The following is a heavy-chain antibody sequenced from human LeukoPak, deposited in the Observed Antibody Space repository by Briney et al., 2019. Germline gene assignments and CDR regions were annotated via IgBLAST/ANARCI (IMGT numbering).Heavy chain of an antibody. Sequence: PGGSLRLSCAASGFTFGSYCMSWVRQAPGKGLEWVANLKQDGSEKYYVDSVKGRFTISRDNAKNSLYLQMNSLRAEDTAVYYCARDQRYCSSSSCPWEPFDYWGQGTLVTVSS. J-gene: IGHJ4*02. CDR3: ARDQRYCSSSSCPWEPFDY. V-gene: IGHV3-7*05. D-gene: IGHD2-2*01. CDR1: GFTFGSYC. CDR2: LKQDGSEK.